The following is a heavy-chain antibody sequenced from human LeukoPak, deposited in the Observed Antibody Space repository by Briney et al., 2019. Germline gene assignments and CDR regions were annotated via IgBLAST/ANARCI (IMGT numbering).Heavy chain of an antibody. CDR2: IYYSGST. J-gene: IGHJ4*02. V-gene: IGHV4-59*01. CDR1: GGSISSYY. D-gene: IGHD3-22*01. CDR3: ARGVDYYDSSGLADY. Sequence: PSETLSLTCTVSGGSISSYYWSWIRQPPGKGLEWIGYIYYSGSTNYNPSLKSRVTISVDTSKNQFSLKLSSVTAADTAVYCCARGVDYYDSSGLADYWGQGTLVTVSS.